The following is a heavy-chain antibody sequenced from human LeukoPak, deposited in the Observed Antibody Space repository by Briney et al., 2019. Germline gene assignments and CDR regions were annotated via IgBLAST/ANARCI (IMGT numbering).Heavy chain of an antibody. Sequence: GGSLRLSCAASGFTVSTNYISWVRQAPGKGLEWVSVTYYGGSTYYADSVKGRFTISRDNSKNTLFLQMNSLRAEDTAVYYCAKLNDIVVVPEGYYFDHWGQGTLVTVSS. CDR2: TYYGGST. J-gene: IGHJ4*02. V-gene: IGHV3-66*04. CDR1: GFTVSTNY. D-gene: IGHD2-2*01. CDR3: AKLNDIVVVPEGYYFDH.